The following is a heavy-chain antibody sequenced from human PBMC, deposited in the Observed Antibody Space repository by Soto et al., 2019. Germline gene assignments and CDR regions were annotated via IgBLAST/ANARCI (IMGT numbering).Heavy chain of an antibody. CDR1: GYSISSSNC. Sequence: SETLSLTSAVSGYSISSSNCWGWIRQPPGKGLEWIGYIYYSGTTYYNPSLKSRVTMSVDTSKNQFSLKLTSVTAVDTAVYYCARREIEGPIDCWGQGTLVTVSS. V-gene: IGHV4-28*01. CDR3: ARREIEGPIDC. CDR2: IYYSGTT. D-gene: IGHD1-26*01. J-gene: IGHJ4*02.